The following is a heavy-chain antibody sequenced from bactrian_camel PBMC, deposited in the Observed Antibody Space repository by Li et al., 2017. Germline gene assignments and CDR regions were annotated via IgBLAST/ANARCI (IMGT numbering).Heavy chain of an antibody. J-gene: IGHJ4*01. CDR3: APEIDRAQGGDSWGPLSDNSACNY. Sequence: HVQLVESGGGSVQAGGSLRLSCVVSGVTSDRLCVAWFRQATGNEREGVAWFSTNTHRTMYADSVKGRFSISRAENTVALQMNSLKPEDTAVYYCAPEIDRAQGGDSWGPLSDNSACNYWGQGTQVTVS. CDR2: FSTNTHRT. D-gene: IGHD6*01. CDR1: GVTSDRLC. V-gene: IGHV3S63*01.